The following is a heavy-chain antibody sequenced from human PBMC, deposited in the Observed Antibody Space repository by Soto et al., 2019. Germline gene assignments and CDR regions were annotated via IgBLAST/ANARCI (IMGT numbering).Heavy chain of an antibody. CDR3: ARDRVKSVSPEYFQH. CDR1: GFTVSSNY. J-gene: IGHJ1*01. Sequence: EVQLVESGGGLIQPGGSLRLSCAASGFTVSSNYMSWVRQAPGKGLEWVSVIYSGGSTYYADSVKGRFTISSDNSKNTLYLQMSSRRAEYTAVYYCARDRVKSVSPEYFQHWGQGTLVTVSS. V-gene: IGHV3-53*01. D-gene: IGHD3-10*01. CDR2: IYSGGST.